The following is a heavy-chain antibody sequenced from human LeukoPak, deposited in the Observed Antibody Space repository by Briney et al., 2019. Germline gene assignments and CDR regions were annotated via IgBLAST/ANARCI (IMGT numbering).Heavy chain of an antibody. D-gene: IGHD6-19*01. CDR2: ISGSGGST. CDR1: GFTFSSYA. V-gene: IGHV3-23*01. CDR3: AKDLGYSSGWYPLDY. Sequence: GGSLRLSCAASGFTFSSYAMSWVRQAPGKGLEWVSAISGSGGSTYYADSVKGRFTISRDNSKNTLYLQMNSLRAEDTAVYYCAKDLGYSSGWYPLDYWGQGTLVTVSS. J-gene: IGHJ4*02.